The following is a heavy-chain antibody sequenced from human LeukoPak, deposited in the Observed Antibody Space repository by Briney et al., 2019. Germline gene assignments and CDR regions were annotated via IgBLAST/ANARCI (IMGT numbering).Heavy chain of an antibody. CDR2: ISSSGSTI. CDR3: AREAWQQLVPGY. D-gene: IGHD6-13*01. CDR1: GFTFSSYS. V-gene: IGHV3-48*02. J-gene: IGHJ4*02. Sequence: GGSLRLSCAASGFTFSSYSMNWVRQAPGKGLEWVSYISSSGSTIYYADSVKGRFTISRDNAKNSLYLQMNSLRDEDTAVYYCAREAWQQLVPGYWGQGTLVTVSS.